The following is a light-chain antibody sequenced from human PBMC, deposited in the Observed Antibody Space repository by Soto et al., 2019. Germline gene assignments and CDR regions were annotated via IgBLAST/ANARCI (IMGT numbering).Light chain of an antibody. CDR1: QSVISSY. J-gene: IGKJ5*01. Sequence: EIVLTQSTGTLSLSPGQRATLSCRASQSVISSYLAWYQQKPGQAPRLLIYGASTRATGIPARFSGSGSGTEFTLTISSLQSEDFAVYYCQQYNNWPPITFGQGTRLEI. CDR3: QQYNNWPPIT. V-gene: IGKV3-15*01. CDR2: GAS.